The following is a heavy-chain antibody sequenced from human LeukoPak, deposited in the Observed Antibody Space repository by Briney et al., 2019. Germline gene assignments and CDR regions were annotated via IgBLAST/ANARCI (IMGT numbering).Heavy chain of an antibody. V-gene: IGHV3-23*01. CDR1: GFTFDDYA. CDR3: AKSAYYDSSGFYREYYFDY. Sequence: GGSLRLSCAASGFTFDDYAMHWVRQAPGKGLEWVSTISGSGGSTYYADSVKGRFTISRDNSKNTLHLQMNSLRAEDTAVYYCAKSAYYDSSGFYREYYFDYWGQGTLVTVSS. CDR2: ISGSGGST. D-gene: IGHD3-22*01. J-gene: IGHJ4*02.